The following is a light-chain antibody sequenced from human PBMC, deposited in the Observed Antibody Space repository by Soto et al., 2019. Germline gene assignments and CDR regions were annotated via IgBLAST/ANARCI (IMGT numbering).Light chain of an antibody. Sequence: QSALTQPASVSGSPGQSITIPCTGTSSDVGGFDYVSWYQQYPGRAPKLLIYEVTTRPSRISNRFSGSKSGNTASLTISGLQAEDEAAYYCSSYTLSGTLVFGGGTKVTVL. CDR2: EVT. CDR1: SSDVGGFDY. J-gene: IGLJ2*01. CDR3: SSYTLSGTLV. V-gene: IGLV2-14*01.